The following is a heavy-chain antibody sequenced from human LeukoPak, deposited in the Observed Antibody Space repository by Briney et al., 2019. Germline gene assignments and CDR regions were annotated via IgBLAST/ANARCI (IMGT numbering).Heavy chain of an antibody. CDR3: ATRFSEQS. CDR1: GFTVSGNY. J-gene: IGHJ4*02. Sequence: GGSLRLSCAASGFTVSGNYMSWVRQFPGKGLEWVSVIYSGGTTNYADSVRGRFTISRDYSKNTLYLQMNSLRPEDTAVYYCATRFSEQSWGQGTLVTVSS. V-gene: IGHV3-66*02. CDR2: IYSGGTT. D-gene: IGHD3-3*01.